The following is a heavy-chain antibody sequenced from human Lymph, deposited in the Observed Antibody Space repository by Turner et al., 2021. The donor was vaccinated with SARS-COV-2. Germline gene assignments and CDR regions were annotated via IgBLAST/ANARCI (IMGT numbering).Heavy chain of an antibody. CDR1: GFSFNNYP. V-gene: IGHV3-30-3*01. Sequence: QVQLVESGGGVVQPGRSLRRSCAASGFSFNNYPMHWCRQAPGKGLEWVAVNSYDGSNKYYADSVKGRFTISRDNSKNTLYLQMNSLRAEDTAVYYCARDSSGSGTLDYWGQGTLVTVSS. CDR2: NSYDGSNK. CDR3: ARDSSGSGTLDY. D-gene: IGHD3-10*01. J-gene: IGHJ4*02.